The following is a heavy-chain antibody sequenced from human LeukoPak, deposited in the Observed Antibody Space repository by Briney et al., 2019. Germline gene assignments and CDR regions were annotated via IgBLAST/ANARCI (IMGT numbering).Heavy chain of an antibody. CDR2: INSDGSIT. D-gene: IGHD3-10*01. Sequence: TGGSLRLSCEVSGFTLSNYWMHWVRQTPGKGLVWVSRINSDGSITSYADSVKGRFTISRDNAKNTLYLQMNSLRAEDTAVYYCARGPMVRTNLFDYWGQGTLVTVSS. J-gene: IGHJ4*02. CDR1: GFTLSNYW. CDR3: ARGPMVRTNLFDY. V-gene: IGHV3-74*01.